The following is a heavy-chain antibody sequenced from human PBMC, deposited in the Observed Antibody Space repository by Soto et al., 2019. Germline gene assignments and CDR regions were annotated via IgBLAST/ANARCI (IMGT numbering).Heavy chain of an antibody. CDR1: GGSISSYY. V-gene: IGHV4-59*08. D-gene: IGHD3-10*01. J-gene: IGHJ6*03. CDR2: IYYSGST. CDR3: ARGRGMVRDRRGYYYYMDV. Sequence: SETLSLTCTVSGGSISSYYWSWIRQPPGKGLEWIGYIYYSGSTNYNPSLKSRVTISVDTSKNQFSLKLSSVTAADTAVYYCARGRGMVRDRRGYYYYMDVWGKGTTVTVSS.